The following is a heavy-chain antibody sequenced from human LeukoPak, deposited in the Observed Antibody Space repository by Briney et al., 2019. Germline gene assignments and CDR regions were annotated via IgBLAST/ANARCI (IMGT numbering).Heavy chain of an antibody. D-gene: IGHD3-10*01. J-gene: IGHJ4*02. CDR3: VRDGRGAYPYAC. CDR2: IKQDGSKK. Sequence: PGGSLRLSCAASGFTFTSHWMTWVRQAPGKGLEWVGNIKQDGSKKNYVDSVKGRFTISRDNAENSLYLQTDSLRAEDTAVYYCVRDGRGAYPYACWGQGTLVTVYS. V-gene: IGHV3-7*01. CDR1: GFTFTSHW.